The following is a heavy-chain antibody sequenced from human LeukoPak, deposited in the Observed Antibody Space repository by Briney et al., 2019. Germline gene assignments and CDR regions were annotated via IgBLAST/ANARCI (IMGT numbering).Heavy chain of an antibody. CDR1: GYTFTSYG. D-gene: IGHD4-17*01. CDR2: ISAYNGHT. V-gene: IGHV1-18*01. Sequence: GASVKVSCKASGYTFTSYGISWVRQAPGQGLEWMGWISAYNGHTNYAQKLQGRVTMTTDTSTSTAYMELRSLRSDDTAVYYCARGCPTVTTVCSRGYWGQGTLVTVSS. J-gene: IGHJ4*02. CDR3: ARGCPTVTTVCSRGY.